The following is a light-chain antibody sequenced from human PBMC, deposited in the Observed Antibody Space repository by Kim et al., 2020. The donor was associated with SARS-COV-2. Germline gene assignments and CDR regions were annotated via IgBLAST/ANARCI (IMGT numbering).Light chain of an antibody. CDR1: SSAVGRYDF. Sequence: QSALTQPASVSGSPGQSITISCTGTSSAVGRYDFVSWYQQHPGKAPKLIIYDVTNRPSGVSNRFSGSKSGSTASLTISGLQPEDEADYYCSSFTSSNTRLFGAGTQLTVL. CDR2: DVT. J-gene: IGLJ3*02. CDR3: SSFTSSNTRL. V-gene: IGLV2-14*03.